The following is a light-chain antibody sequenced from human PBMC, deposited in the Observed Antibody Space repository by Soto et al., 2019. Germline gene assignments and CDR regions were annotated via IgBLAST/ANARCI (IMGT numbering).Light chain of an antibody. CDR1: HDITSY. V-gene: IGKV1-33*01. CDR3: QHCDYLPI. Sequence: DIQMTQSPSSLSASVGDRLTITCQASHDITSYLNWYQHKPGKAPKLLIYDASILEAGVPPRFSGSGSGTYFTLTISVLPPEDVATYYCQHCDYLPIFGPGTTVDFK. CDR2: DAS. J-gene: IGKJ3*01.